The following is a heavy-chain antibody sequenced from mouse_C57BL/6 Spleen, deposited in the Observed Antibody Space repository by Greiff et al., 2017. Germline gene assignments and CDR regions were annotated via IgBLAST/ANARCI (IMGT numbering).Heavy chain of an antibody. D-gene: IGHD2-4*01. CDR2: IHPNSGST. V-gene: IGHV1-64*01. J-gene: IGHJ2*01. CDR3: ARVYDYDGEYFDY. CDR1: GYTFTSYW. Sequence: QVHVKQPGAELVKPGASVKLSCKASGYTFTSYWMHWVKQRPGQGLEWIGMIHPNSGSTNYNEKFKSKATLTVDKSSSTAYMQLSSLTSEDSAVYYCARVYDYDGEYFDYWGQGTTLTVSS.